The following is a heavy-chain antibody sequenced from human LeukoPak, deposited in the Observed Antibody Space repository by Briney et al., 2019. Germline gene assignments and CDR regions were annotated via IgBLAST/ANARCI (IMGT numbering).Heavy chain of an antibody. D-gene: IGHD5-18*01. V-gene: IGHV3-66*01. J-gene: IGHJ3*02. CDR1: GFTVSSNY. CDR2: IYSGGST. CDR3: ATVPYSYGFPVSPYAFDI. Sequence: PGGSLRLSCAASGFTVSSNYMSWVRQAPGKGLEWVSVIYSGGSTYYADSVKGRFTISRDNSKNTLYLQMNSLRAEDTAVYYCATVPYSYGFPVSPYAFDIWGQGTMVTVSS.